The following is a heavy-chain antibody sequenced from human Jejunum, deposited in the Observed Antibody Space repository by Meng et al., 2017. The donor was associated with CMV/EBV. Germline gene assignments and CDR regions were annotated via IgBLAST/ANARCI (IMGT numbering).Heavy chain of an antibody. CDR2: VHYSGRS. J-gene: IGHJ5*02. D-gene: IGHD3-10*01. CDR3: VRDSYSYGSDSYNWFDP. V-gene: IGHV4-59*01. CDR1: SITYYF. Sequence: SITYYFGSWIRPPPGKGLEWIGFVHYSGRSNYNPSLKSRLTMSVETSKNQFSLTLTSVTAADTAIYYCVRDSYSYGSDSYNWFDPWGQGTLVTVSS.